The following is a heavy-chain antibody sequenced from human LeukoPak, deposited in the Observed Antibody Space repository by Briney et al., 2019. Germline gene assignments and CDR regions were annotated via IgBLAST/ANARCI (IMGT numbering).Heavy chain of an antibody. V-gene: IGHV4-34*01. CDR2: INHSGST. J-gene: IGHJ3*02. CDR1: GGFFSGYY. D-gene: IGHD4-17*01. Sequence: SETLSLTCAVYGGFFSGYYWSWIRQPPGKGLEWIGEINHSGSTNYIPSLKSRVTISVDTSKNQFSLKLSSVTAADTAVYYCARIVWAYGDYDVYYAFDIWGQGTMVTVSS. CDR3: ARIVWAYGDYDVYYAFDI.